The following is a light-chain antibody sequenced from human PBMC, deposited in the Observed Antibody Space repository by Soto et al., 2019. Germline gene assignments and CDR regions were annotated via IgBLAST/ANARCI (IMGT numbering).Light chain of an antibody. J-gene: IGKJ1*01. V-gene: IGKV1-39*01. CDR3: QQGYSTPPT. Sequence: DIQMTQSPSSLSASVGDRVTITCRASQSISSYLNWYQQKPGKAPKLLIYAASSLQSGVPSRFGGSGAGTDFTITISSLQPEDFATYYCQQGYSTPPTFGQGTKVEIK. CDR2: AAS. CDR1: QSISSY.